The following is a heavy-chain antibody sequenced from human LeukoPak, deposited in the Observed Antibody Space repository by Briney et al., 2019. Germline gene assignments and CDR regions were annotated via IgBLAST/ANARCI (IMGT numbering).Heavy chain of an antibody. J-gene: IGHJ2*01. V-gene: IGHV3-20*04. CDR2: INWDGGST. CDR3: AGGDRNGWYFDL. D-gene: IGHD2-8*01. CDR1: GFTCDDYG. Sequence: GGSLRLSRAASGFTCDDYGMSWVRQVPGRGLEWVSGINWDGGSTGYSDAVKGRFTISRDNARNSLYLQMNSLRVEDTALYYCAGGDRNGWYFDLWGRGTLVTVS.